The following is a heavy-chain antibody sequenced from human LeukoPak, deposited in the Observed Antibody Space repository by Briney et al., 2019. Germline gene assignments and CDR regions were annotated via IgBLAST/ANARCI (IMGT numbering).Heavy chain of an antibody. CDR3: ARDRANGGYGSGSYYILFDY. CDR2: IYHSGST. J-gene: IGHJ4*02. CDR1: GYSISSGYY. D-gene: IGHD3-10*01. Sequence: PSETLSLTCTVSGYSISSGYYWGWIRQPPGKGLEWIGSIYHSGSTNYNPSLKSRVTISVDTSKNQFSLKLSSVTADDTAVYYCARDRANGGYGSGSYYILFDYWGQGTLVTVSS. V-gene: IGHV4-38-2*02.